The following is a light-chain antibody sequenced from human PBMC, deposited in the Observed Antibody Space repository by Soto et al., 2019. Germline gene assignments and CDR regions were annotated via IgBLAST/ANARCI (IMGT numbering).Light chain of an antibody. J-gene: IGKJ1*01. Sequence: DIQMTQAPSSGSASVGDRVTITYRASQGISSWVAWYQQKPGKAPKLLIYSASSLQSGVPSRFSGSGSGTDFTLTISSLQPEDFATYYCQQANSFPWTFGQGTKVEIK. V-gene: IGKV1-12*02. CDR2: SAS. CDR3: QQANSFPWT. CDR1: QGISSW.